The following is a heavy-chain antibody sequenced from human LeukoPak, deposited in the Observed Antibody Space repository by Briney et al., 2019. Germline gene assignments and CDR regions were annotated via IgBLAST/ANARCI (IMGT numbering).Heavy chain of an antibody. V-gene: IGHV3-21*01. D-gene: IGHD1-14*01. CDR2: ISTISSYI. CDR3: ARDADLTEGRPPYHSVMAV. Sequence: AESLTLSCPASGFSFSSHSMNWVRQAPGNGLDWVSSISTISSYIYYAHSVKDRFTISRHNAKNSLYLQMNSLTADDTAVYYCARDADLTEGRPPYHSVMAVWRQPTTATDS. CDR1: GFSFSSHS. J-gene: IGHJ6*02.